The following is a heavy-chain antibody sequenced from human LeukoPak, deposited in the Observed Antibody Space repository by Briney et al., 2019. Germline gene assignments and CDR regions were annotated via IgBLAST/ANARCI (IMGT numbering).Heavy chain of an antibody. D-gene: IGHD3-22*01. CDR1: GYTFTSYG. Sequence: ASVKVSCKASGYTFTSYGISWVRQAPGQGLEWMGWISAYNGNTNYAQKLQGRVTMTTDTSTSTAYMELRSLRSDDTAVYYCARVPDYYGSSELAPWDYWGQGTLVTVSS. CDR2: ISAYNGNT. J-gene: IGHJ4*02. V-gene: IGHV1-18*01. CDR3: ARVPDYYGSSELAPWDY.